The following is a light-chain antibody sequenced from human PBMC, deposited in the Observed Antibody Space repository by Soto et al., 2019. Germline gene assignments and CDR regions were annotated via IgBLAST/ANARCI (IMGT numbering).Light chain of an antibody. CDR2: GAS. CDR1: QRVSSSY. Sequence: EIVLTQSPGTLSLSPGERATLSCRASQRVSSSYLAWYQQKPGQAPRLLIYGASSRATGIPDRFSGSGSGTDFTLTISRLEPEDFEVYYCQQYGSSPEYTFGQGTKLEI. CDR3: QQYGSSPEYT. V-gene: IGKV3-20*01. J-gene: IGKJ2*01.